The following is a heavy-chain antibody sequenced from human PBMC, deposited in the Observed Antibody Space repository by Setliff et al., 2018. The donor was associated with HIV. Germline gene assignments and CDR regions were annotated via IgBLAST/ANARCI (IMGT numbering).Heavy chain of an antibody. D-gene: IGHD2-15*01. J-gene: IGHJ4*02. CDR1: GFKFSSYW. V-gene: IGHV3-74*03. CDR2: TNTDGSGT. Sequence: GGSLRLSCAVSGFKFSSYWMHWVRQAPGKGLVWVSRTNTDGSGTTYADSVKGRFTVPRDNAKNTLFLQMNSLRAEDTGVYYCARDQSVAGPTTSDYWGQGTLVAVSS. CDR3: ARDQSVAGPTTSDY.